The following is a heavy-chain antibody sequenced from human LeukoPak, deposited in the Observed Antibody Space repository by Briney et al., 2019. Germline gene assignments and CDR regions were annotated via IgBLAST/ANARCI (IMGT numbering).Heavy chain of an antibody. V-gene: IGHV1-2*06. D-gene: IGHD2-15*01. J-gene: IGHJ4*02. Sequence: ASVKVSCKASGYTFTGYYMHRVRQAPGQGLEWMRRINPNSGGTNYAQKFQGRVTMTRDTSISTAYMELSRLRSDDTAVYYCARDGVVRYCSGGSCYRTTTYYWGQGTLVTVSS. CDR2: INPNSGGT. CDR1: GYTFTGYY. CDR3: ARDGVVRYCSGGSCYRTTTYY.